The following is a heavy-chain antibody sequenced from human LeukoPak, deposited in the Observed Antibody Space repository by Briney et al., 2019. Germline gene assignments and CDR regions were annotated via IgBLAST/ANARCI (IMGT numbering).Heavy chain of an antibody. J-gene: IGHJ4*02. CDR2: IRSKAYGGTT. CDR1: GFTFGDYA. CDR3: TWGKGSYGY. D-gene: IGHD5-18*01. Sequence: GGSLRLSCTASGFTFGDYAMSWVRQAPGKGLEWVGFIRSKAYGGTTEYAASVKGRFTISRDDSKSIAYLQMNSLKTEDTAVCYCTWGKGSYGYWGQGTLVTVSS. V-gene: IGHV3-49*04.